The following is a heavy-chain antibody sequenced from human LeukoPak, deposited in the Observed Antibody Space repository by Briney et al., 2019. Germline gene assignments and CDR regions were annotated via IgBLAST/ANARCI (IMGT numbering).Heavy chain of an antibody. V-gene: IGHV3-64*02. CDR1: GSTSNAYI. D-gene: IGHD3-16*01. Sequence: GGPLRLPCAAPGSTSNAYILTWARQAPGKGLEYVSAISTNGANTYYADSVKGRFTVSRDDSKNTLYLQMGSLRPEDMAVYYCASLSGGYFDCWGQGTLVTVSS. CDR3: ASLSGGYFDC. CDR2: ISTNGANT. J-gene: IGHJ4*02.